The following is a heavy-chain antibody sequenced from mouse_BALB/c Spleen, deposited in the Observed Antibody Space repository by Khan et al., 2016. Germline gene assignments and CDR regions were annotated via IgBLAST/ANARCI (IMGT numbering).Heavy chain of an antibody. Sequence: EVQLQESGPGLVKPSQSLSLTCTVAGYSITSDYAWNWIRQFPGNKLEWMGYISYSGSTSYNPSLKSRISITRDTSKNQFFLQLNSVTTEDTATYYCARDLYGSSYDWYFDVRGAGTTVTVSS. CDR2: ISYSGST. D-gene: IGHD1-1*01. CDR1: GYSITSDYA. J-gene: IGHJ1*01. CDR3: ARDLYGSSYDWYFDV. V-gene: IGHV3-2*02.